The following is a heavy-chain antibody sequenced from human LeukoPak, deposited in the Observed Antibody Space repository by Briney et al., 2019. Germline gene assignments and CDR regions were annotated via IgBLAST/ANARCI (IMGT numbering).Heavy chain of an antibody. CDR2: IYYSGST. J-gene: IGHJ5*02. V-gene: IGHV4-59*01. Sequence: PSETLSLTCTVSGGSISSYYWSWIRQPPGKGLEWIGYIYYSGSTNYNPSLKSRVTLSVDTSKNQFSLKLSSVTAADTAVYYCAREWPKNWFDPWGQGTLVTVSS. D-gene: IGHD5-12*01. CDR3: AREWPKNWFDP. CDR1: GGSISSYY.